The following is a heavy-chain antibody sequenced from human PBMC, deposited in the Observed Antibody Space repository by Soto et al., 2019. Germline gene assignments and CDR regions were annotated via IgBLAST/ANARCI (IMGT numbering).Heavy chain of an antibody. V-gene: IGHV1-3*01. CDR3: ARDREMATRVYYFDY. J-gene: IGHJ4*02. CDR2: INAGNGNT. D-gene: IGHD5-12*01. CDR1: GYTFTSYA. Sequence: ASVKVSCKASGYTFTSYAMHWVRQAPGQRLEWMGWINAGNGNTKYSQKFQGRVTITRDTSASTAYMELSSLRPEDTAVYYCARDREMATRVYYFDYWGQGTLVTVSS.